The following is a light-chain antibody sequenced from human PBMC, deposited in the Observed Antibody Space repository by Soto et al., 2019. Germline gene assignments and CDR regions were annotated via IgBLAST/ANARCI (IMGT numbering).Light chain of an antibody. V-gene: IGKV3-15*01. J-gene: IGKJ5*01. CDR2: GAF. CDR1: QSVSSN. Sequence: EIVMTQSPASLSVSPGERATLYFRASQSVSSNLAWYQQKPGQSPRLLIYGAFTRATGIPARFSGSGSGTEFTLTISSLQSEDFEVYYCQQYNNWPITFGQGTRLEIK. CDR3: QQYNNWPIT.